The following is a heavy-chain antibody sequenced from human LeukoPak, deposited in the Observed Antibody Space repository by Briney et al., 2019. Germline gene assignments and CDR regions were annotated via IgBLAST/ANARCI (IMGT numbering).Heavy chain of an antibody. D-gene: IGHD3-10*01. V-gene: IGHV3-21*06. CDR2: ASSTSSYI. Sequence: GSLRLSCAASGFTFSSYSMNWVRQAPGKGLEWVSSASSTSSYIYYADSVEGRFTISRDNAKNSLYLQMNSLRAEDTAVYYCARDPHYYGSGTPGYFDYWGQGTLVTVSS. J-gene: IGHJ4*02. CDR3: ARDPHYYGSGTPGYFDY. CDR1: GFTFSSYS.